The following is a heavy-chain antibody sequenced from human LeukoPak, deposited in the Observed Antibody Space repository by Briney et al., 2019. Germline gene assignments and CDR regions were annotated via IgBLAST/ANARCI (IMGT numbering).Heavy chain of an antibody. D-gene: IGHD4-17*01. CDR3: ARGRRYGDYNFDY. Sequence: SETLSLTCAVYGGSFSVYYWSWIRQPPGKGLEWIGEINHSGSTNYNPSLKSRVTISVDTSKNQFSLKLSSVTAADTAVYYCARGRRYGDYNFDYWGQGTLVTVSS. CDR1: GGSFSVYY. CDR2: INHSGST. V-gene: IGHV4-34*01. J-gene: IGHJ4*02.